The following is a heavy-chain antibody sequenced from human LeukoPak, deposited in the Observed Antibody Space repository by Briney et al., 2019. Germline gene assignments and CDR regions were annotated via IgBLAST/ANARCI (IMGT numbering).Heavy chain of an antibody. V-gene: IGHV3-74*01. J-gene: IGHJ4*02. Sequence: GGSLRLSCAASGFTFSSYWMHWVRQAPGKGLVWVSRINSDGSSTSYADSVKGRFTISRDNSKNTLYLQMNSLRAEDTAVYYCARTTLYYDILTGYSTPIDYWGQGTLVTVSS. CDR2: INSDGSST. D-gene: IGHD3-9*01. CDR1: GFTFSSYW. CDR3: ARTTLYYDILTGYSTPIDY.